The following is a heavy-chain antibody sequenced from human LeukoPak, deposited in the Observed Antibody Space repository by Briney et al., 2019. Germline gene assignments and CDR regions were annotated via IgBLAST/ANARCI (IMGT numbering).Heavy chain of an antibody. Sequence: AAVKVSCKASGYTFTSYGISWMRQAPGQGLEWMGWISAYNGNTNYAQKLQGRVTMTTDTSTSTAYMELRSLRSDDTAVYYCARGYYDSSGYYYDDYWGQGTLVTVSS. CDR3: ARGYYDSSGYYYDDY. D-gene: IGHD3-22*01. CDR2: ISAYNGNT. J-gene: IGHJ4*02. CDR1: GYTFTSYG. V-gene: IGHV1-18*01.